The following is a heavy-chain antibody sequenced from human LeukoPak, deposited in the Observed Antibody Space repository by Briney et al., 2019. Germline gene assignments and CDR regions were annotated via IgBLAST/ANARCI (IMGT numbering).Heavy chain of an antibody. Sequence: SETLSLTCSVSGGPISSSSYYWGWIRQPPGKGLEWIGSLYYTGTTYYNPSLKSRVTTSVDTSKNHFSLKLSFVTAADTAVYYCGRHRRYSFCDYWGQGTLVAVSS. D-gene: IGHD5-18*01. CDR1: GGPISSSSYY. J-gene: IGHJ4*01. CDR2: LYYTGTT. V-gene: IGHV4-39*01. CDR3: GRHRRYSFCDY.